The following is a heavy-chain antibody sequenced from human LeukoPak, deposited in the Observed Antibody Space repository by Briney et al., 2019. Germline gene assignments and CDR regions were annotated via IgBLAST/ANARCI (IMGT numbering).Heavy chain of an antibody. J-gene: IGHJ4*02. CDR3: AKDLAYGSGVGGFDY. CDR1: GFTFSSYV. D-gene: IGHD3-10*01. CDR2: ISGCGGST. V-gene: IGHV3-23*01. Sequence: PGGSLRLSCVASGFTFSSYVMCWVRQAPGKGLEWVSAISGCGGSTYYADSVKGRFTISRDNSKNTLYLQMNSLRAEDTAVYYCAKDLAYGSGVGGFDYWGQGTLVTVSS.